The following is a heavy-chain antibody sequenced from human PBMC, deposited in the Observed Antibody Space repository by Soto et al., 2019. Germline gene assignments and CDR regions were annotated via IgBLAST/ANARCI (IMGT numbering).Heavy chain of an antibody. CDR3: ARLQYTSGQRTYGLDV. D-gene: IGHD6-19*01. V-gene: IGHV3-23*01. CDR2: ISGSVGST. CDR1: GFTFSSYA. Sequence: GGSLRLSCAASGFTFSSYAITWVRQAPGKGLEWVSTISGSVGSTCFADSVKGRFTLSRDNSKNTHYLQMNSLRAEDTAVYYCARLQYTSGQRTYGLDVWGQGTTVTVSS. J-gene: IGHJ6*02.